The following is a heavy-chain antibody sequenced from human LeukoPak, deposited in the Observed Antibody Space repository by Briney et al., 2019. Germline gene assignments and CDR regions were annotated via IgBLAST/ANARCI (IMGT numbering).Heavy chain of an antibody. CDR3: ARAKVRSSGWLDAFDI. CDR2: ISYDGSNK. V-gene: IGHV3-30-3*01. D-gene: IGHD6-19*01. Sequence: QPGRSLRLSCAASGFTFSSYAMHWVRQAPGKGLEWVADISYDGSNKYYADSVKGRFTISRDNSKNTLYLQMNSLRAEDTAVYYCARAKVRSSGWLDAFDIWGQGTMVTVSS. CDR1: GFTFSSYA. J-gene: IGHJ3*02.